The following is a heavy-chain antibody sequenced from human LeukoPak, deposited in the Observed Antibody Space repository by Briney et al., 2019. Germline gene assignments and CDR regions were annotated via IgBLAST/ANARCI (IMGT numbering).Heavy chain of an antibody. V-gene: IGHV3-21*01. CDR3: ARDGENYYDSSGYYGY. CDR2: ISSTSGSI. J-gene: IGHJ4*02. D-gene: IGHD3-22*01. Sequence: GGSLRLSCVASGFTFSDYTMNWVRQAPGKGLEWVSSISSTSGSIYYAESMKGRFTVSRDNAKNSLYLQMNSLRDEDTAVYYCARDGENYYDSSGYYGYWGQGTLVTVSS. CDR1: GFTFSDYT.